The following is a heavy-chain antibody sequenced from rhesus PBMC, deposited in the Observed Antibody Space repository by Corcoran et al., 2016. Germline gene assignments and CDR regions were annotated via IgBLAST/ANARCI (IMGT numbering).Heavy chain of an antibody. CDR2: IYGSGWNH. Sequence: QVQLQESGPGLVKPSETLSLTCAVSGYSISSNSWNWIRQPPGKGLEGSGSIYGSGWNHYLNPSLKSRVTLSVATSKTQFSLELSSVTAADTAVYYCARHHFRAAADYGLDSWGQGVVVTVSS. CDR1: GYSISSNS. D-gene: IGHD6-31*01. V-gene: IGHV4S14*01. J-gene: IGHJ6*01. CDR3: ARHHFRAAADYGLDS.